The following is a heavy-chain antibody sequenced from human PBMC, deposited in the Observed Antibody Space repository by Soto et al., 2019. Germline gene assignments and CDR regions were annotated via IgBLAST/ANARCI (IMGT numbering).Heavy chain of an antibody. V-gene: IGHV3-23*01. CDR3: AKMANYCSGGSCYFCDY. CDR2: ISGSGGST. D-gene: IGHD2-15*01. CDR1: GFTFSSYA. J-gene: IGHJ4*02. Sequence: EVQLLESGGGLVQPGGSLRLSCAASGFTFSSYAMSWVRQAPGKGLEWVSAISGSGGSTYYADSVKGRFTISRDNSKNTLYLQMNSLRAEDTAVYYCAKMANYCSGGSCYFCDYWGQGTLVTVSS.